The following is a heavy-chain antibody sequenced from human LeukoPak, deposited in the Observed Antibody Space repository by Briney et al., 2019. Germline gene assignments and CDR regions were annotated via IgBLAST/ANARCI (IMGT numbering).Heavy chain of an antibody. Sequence: GGSLRLSCAASGFTFSSYSMNWVRQAGGKGLEWVSSISSSSSYLYYPDSVKGRFTISRDNANHSLYLQMNSLRAEDTAVYYCARERQYSNHADYYYCMDVWGKGTTVTVSS. CDR3: ARERQYSNHADYYYCMDV. CDR2: ISSSSSYL. J-gene: IGHJ6*03. CDR1: GFTFSSYS. V-gene: IGHV3-21*01. D-gene: IGHD4-11*01.